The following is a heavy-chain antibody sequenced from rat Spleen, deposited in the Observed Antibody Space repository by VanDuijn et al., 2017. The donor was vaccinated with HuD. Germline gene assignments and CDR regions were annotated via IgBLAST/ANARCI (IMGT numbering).Heavy chain of an antibody. J-gene: IGHJ2*01. V-gene: IGHV5-29*01. Sequence: EVQLVESDGGLVQPGRSLKLSCAASGFTFSDYYMAWVRQAPTKGLEWVATISYDGSSTYYRDSVKGRFTISRDNAKSTLYLQMDSLRSEDTATYYCARVGGYWGQGVMVTVSS. CDR2: ISYDGSST. CDR3: ARVGGY. D-gene: IGHD4-3*01. CDR1: GFTFSDYY.